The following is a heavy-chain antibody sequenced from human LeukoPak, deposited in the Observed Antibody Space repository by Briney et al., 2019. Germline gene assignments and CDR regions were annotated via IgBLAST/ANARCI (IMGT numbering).Heavy chain of an antibody. CDR2: IHSGAGT. CDR1: GFTVSSSS. V-gene: IGHV3-53*01. CDR3: ARVPQQHWDFDL. Sequence: GGALRLSCAASGFTVSSSSMSWVRQAPGKGLEWVSLIHSGAGTYYADSLKGRFTISRDNPKNTLFLQMNSLRAEDTAVYYCARVPQQHWDFDLWGRGTLVTVSS. J-gene: IGHJ2*01. D-gene: IGHD6-13*01.